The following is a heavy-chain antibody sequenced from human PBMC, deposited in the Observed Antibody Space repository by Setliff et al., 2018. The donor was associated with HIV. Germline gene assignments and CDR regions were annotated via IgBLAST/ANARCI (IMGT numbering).Heavy chain of an antibody. D-gene: IGHD6-13*01. J-gene: IGHJ5*02. V-gene: IGHV1-69*13. CDR2: IIPIFGTA. Sequence: SVKVSCKASGGTFSSYAISWVRQAPGQGLEWMGGIIPIFGTANYAQKFQGRVTITADESTSTAYMGLSSLRSEDTAVYYCARDGPIAAAGTEGLWFDPWGQGTLVTVSS. CDR1: GGTFSSYA. CDR3: ARDGPIAAAGTEGLWFDP.